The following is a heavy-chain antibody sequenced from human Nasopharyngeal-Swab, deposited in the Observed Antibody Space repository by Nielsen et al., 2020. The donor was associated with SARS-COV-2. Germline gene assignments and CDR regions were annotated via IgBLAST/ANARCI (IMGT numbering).Heavy chain of an antibody. Sequence: WIRQPPGKGLEWIGYIYYSGSTYYNPSLESRVTISVDTSKNQFPLNLTSGTAADTAVYYCARHYYDGTGVNWFDPWGQGTLVTVSS. CDR3: ARHYYDGTGVNWFDP. CDR2: IYYSGST. J-gene: IGHJ5*02. D-gene: IGHD3-22*01. V-gene: IGHV4-30-4*07.